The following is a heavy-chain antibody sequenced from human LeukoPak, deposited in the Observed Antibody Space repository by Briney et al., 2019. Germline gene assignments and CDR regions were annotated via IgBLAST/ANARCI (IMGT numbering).Heavy chain of an antibody. CDR3: AILDYSNYEGYFDY. CDR2: ISGSGGST. Sequence: PGGSLRLSCAASGFTFSSCAMSWVRQAPGKGLEWVSAISGSGGSTYYADSVKGRFTISRDNSKNTLYLQMNSLRAEDTAVYYCAILDYSNYEGYFDYWGQGTLVTVSS. V-gene: IGHV3-23*01. J-gene: IGHJ4*02. D-gene: IGHD4-11*01. CDR1: GFTFSSCA.